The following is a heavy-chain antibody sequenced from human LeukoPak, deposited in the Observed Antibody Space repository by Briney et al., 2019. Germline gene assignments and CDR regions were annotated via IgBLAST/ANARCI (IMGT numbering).Heavy chain of an antibody. J-gene: IGHJ3*02. Sequence: GGSLRLSCVASGFTLSSYAMNWVRQAPGKGLEWVSTVGAGDGDTFYSDSVKGRFTISRDNSKNTLFLQMNSLRAEDTAMYHCARDRTYPWGALGIWGQGTMVTVSS. CDR3: ARDRTYPWGALGI. CDR2: VGAGDGDT. V-gene: IGHV3-23*01. CDR1: GFTLSSYA. D-gene: IGHD7-27*01.